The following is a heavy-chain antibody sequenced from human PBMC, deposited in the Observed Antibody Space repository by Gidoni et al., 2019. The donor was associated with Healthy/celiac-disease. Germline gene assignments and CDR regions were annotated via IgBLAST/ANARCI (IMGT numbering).Heavy chain of an antibody. CDR3: AQGYGYYPHDAFDI. D-gene: IGHD3-22*01. CDR2: ISLHSGSI. V-gene: IGHV3-9*01. CDR1: GVTCDDYA. Sequence: EVQPVEAGGGWVQPGRALRLCGAAAGVTCDDYAMHWVRQAPGKGLGLVSVISLHSGSIGYADSVKGRFTISRDIAKNSLYLQMNSLRAEDTALYYCAQGYGYYPHDAFDIWGQGTMVTVSS. J-gene: IGHJ3*02.